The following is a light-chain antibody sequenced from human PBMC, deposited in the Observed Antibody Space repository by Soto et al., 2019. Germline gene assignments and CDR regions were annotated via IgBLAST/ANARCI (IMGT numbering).Light chain of an antibody. CDR3: SSYAGSNNLL. Sequence: QSALTQPPSASGSPGQSVTISCTGTSSDVGAYNYVSWYQQHPGKAPKLMIYEVTKRPSGVPDRFSGSKFGSTASLTVSGLQAEDEAEYFCSSYAGSNNLLFGGGTKLTVL. J-gene: IGLJ2*01. CDR1: SSDVGAYNY. V-gene: IGLV2-8*01. CDR2: EVT.